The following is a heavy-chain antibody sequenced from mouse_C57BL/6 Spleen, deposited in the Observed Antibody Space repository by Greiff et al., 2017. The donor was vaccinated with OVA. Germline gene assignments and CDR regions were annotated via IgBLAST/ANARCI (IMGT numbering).Heavy chain of an antibody. CDR1: GYSITSGYY. Sequence: VQLKESGPGLVKPSQSLSLTCSVTGYSITSGYYWNWIRQFPGNKLEWMGYISYDGSNNYNPSLKNRISITRDTSKNQFFLKLNSVTTEDTATYYCAQGEAYYDYFDYWGQGTTLTVSS. V-gene: IGHV3-6*01. D-gene: IGHD2-10*01. CDR2: ISYDGSN. J-gene: IGHJ2*01. CDR3: AQGEAYYDYFDY.